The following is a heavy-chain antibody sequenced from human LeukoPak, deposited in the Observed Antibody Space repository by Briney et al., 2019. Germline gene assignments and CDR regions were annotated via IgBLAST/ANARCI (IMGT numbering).Heavy chain of an antibody. J-gene: IGHJ5*02. CDR3: AVNYYDSSGYFLNWFDP. CDR1: GGTFSSYA. CDR2: IIPIFGTA. D-gene: IGHD3-22*01. V-gene: IGHV1-69*05. Sequence: SVKVSCKAPGGTFSSYAISWVRQAPGQGLEWMGGIIPIFGTANYAQKFQGRVTITTDESTSTAYMELSSLRSEDTAVYYCAVNYYDSSGYFLNWFDPWGQGTLVTVSS.